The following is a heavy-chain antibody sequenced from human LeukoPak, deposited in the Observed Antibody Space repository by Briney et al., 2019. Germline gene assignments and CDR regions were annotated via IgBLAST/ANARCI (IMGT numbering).Heavy chain of an antibody. CDR1: GFTFSSYG. Sequence: PGGSLRLSCAASGFTFSSYGMSWVRQAPGKGLEWVSAISGSGGSTYYADSVKGRFTISRDNSKNTLYLQMNSLRAEDTAVYYCARDGAGSSLYMDVWGKGTTVTVSS. D-gene: IGHD6-6*01. V-gene: IGHV3-23*01. J-gene: IGHJ6*03. CDR2: ISGSGGST. CDR3: ARDGAGSSLYMDV.